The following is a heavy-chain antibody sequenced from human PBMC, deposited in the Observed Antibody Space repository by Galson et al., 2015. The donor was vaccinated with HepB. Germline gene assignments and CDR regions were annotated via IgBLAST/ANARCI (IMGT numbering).Heavy chain of an antibody. J-gene: IGHJ3*02. CDR1: GFTFSDYY. Sequence: SLRLSCAASGFTFSDYYMSWIRQAPGKGLEWVSYISSSGSTIYYADSVKGRFTISRDNAKNSLYLQMNSLRAEDTALYYCARDASHDTYYYDSSTSDAFGIWGQGTMVTVSS. CDR2: ISSSGSTI. V-gene: IGHV3-11*01. CDR3: ARDASHDTYYYDSSTSDAFGI. D-gene: IGHD3-22*01.